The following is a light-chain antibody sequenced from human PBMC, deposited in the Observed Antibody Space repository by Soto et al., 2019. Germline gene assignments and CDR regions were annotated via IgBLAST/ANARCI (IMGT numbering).Light chain of an antibody. CDR1: SSNIGGGND. J-gene: IGLJ2*01. CDR2: GNS. CDR3: QSYASSMSVV. Sequence: QSVLTQPPSVSGSPGQRVTISCTGSSSNIGGGNDVHWYQQHPGTAPKLLIYGNSNRPSGFPDRFSGSKSGTSASLAITGLQAEDEADYYCQSYASSMSVVFGGGTKFTVL. V-gene: IGLV1-40*01.